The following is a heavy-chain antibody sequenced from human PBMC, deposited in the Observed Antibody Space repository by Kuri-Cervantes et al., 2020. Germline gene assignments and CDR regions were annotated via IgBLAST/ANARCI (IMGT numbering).Heavy chain of an antibody. Sequence: SETLSLTCAVYGGSFSGYYWSWIRQPPGKGLEWIGEINLSGSTNYNPSLKSRVTISVDTSKNQFSLKLSSVTAADTAVYYCAVGAGHNWFDPWGQGTLVTVSS. CDR2: INLSGST. J-gene: IGHJ5*02. CDR1: GGSFSGYY. CDR3: AVGAGHNWFDP. V-gene: IGHV4-34*01. D-gene: IGHD3-16*01.